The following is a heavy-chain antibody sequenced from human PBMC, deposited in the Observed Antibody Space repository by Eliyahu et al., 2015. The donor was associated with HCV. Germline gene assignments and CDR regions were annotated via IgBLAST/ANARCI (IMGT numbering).Heavy chain of an antibody. D-gene: IGHD3-10*01. V-gene: IGHV3-9*01. CDR2: INXNGATV. CDR3: AKNRADKNGSGKKDYFDY. Sequence: EVQLVESGGGLVQPGRSXRLSCAASGXTFDXYXMHWVRQGPGKGLEGXSIINXNGATVAYADSVKGRFTISRDNAKNSLYLEMNSLRTEDTALYYCAKNRADKNGSGKKDYFDYWGQGILVTVSS. CDR1: GXTFDXYX. J-gene: IGHJ4*02.